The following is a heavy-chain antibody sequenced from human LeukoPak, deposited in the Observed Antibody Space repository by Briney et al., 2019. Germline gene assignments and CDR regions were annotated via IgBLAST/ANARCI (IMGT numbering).Heavy chain of an antibody. CDR2: IYYSGRT. V-gene: IGHV4-39*01. Sequence: PSETLSLTCSVSGDSVSRSDSYWDWIRQPPGKGLVWIGTIYYSGRTYYSPSLKSRVTMSVDPSNNQFSLTLRPVTAADTAVYYCARRRYYDGSGYLEWGQGTLLSVSS. CDR3: ARRRYYDGSGYLE. D-gene: IGHD3-22*01. CDR1: GDSVSRSDSY. J-gene: IGHJ1*01.